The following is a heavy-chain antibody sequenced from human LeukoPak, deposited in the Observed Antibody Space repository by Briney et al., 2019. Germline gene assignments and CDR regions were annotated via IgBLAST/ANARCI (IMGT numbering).Heavy chain of an antibody. V-gene: IGHV4-39*01. CDR3: ARAKWLRLPLLGYYFDY. CDR1: GGSISSSSYY. Sequence: LTCTVSGGSISSSSYYWGWIRQPPGKGLEWIESIYYSGSTYYNPSLKSRVTISVDTSKNQFSLKLSSVTAADTAVYYCARAKWLRLPLLGYYFDYWGQGTLVTVSS. D-gene: IGHD5-12*01. CDR2: IYYSGST. J-gene: IGHJ4*02.